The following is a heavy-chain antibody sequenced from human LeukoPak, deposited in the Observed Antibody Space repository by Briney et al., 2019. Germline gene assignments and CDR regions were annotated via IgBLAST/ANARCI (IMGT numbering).Heavy chain of an antibody. CDR3: ARHVYYDFWSGYYGKVDAFDI. J-gene: IGHJ3*02. Sequence: SETLSLTCAVYGGSFSGYYWSWIRQPPGKGLEWIGEINHSGSTNYNPSLKSRVTISVDTSKNQFSLKLSSVTAADTAVYYCARHVYYDFWSGYYGKVDAFDIWGQGTMVTVSS. V-gene: IGHV4-34*01. D-gene: IGHD3-3*01. CDR1: GGSFSGYY. CDR2: INHSGST.